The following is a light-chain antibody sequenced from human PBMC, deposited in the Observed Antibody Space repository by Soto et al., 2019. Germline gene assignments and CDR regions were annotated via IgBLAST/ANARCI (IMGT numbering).Light chain of an antibody. V-gene: IGKV1-39*01. CDR1: QSISSW. CDR3: QQSYSTPRT. CDR2: AAS. J-gene: IGKJ1*01. Sequence: DIHMTQSPSTLSASARDRVTITCQASQSISSWLAWYQQKQGKAPKLLIYAASSLQSGVPSRFSGSVYGTDFNLTISSLQTEDFATYYCQQSYSTPRTFGQGTKVDIK.